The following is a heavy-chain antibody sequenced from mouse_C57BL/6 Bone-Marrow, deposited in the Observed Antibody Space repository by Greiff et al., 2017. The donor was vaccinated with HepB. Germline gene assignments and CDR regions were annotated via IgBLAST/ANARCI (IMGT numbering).Heavy chain of an antibody. CDR1: GYTFTSYW. CDR2: IHPNSGST. J-gene: IGHJ1*03. V-gene: IGHV1-64*01. D-gene: IGHD2-2*01. CDR3: ASYGYRYAYGG. Sequence: VQLQQPGAELVKPGASVKLSCKASGYTFTSYWMHWVKQRPGQGLEWIGMIHPNSGSTNYNEKFKGKATLTVDKSSSTAYMQLSSLTSEDSAVCYCASYGYRYAYGGWGKGTTV.